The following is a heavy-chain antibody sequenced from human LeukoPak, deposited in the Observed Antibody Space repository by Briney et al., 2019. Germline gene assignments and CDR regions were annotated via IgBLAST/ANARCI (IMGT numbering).Heavy chain of an antibody. CDR1: GFTFTIDA. V-gene: IGHV3-23*01. J-gene: IGHJ3*02. D-gene: IGHD3-10*01. Sequence: GGSLRLSCAASGFTFTIDAMSWVRQAPGKGLEWVSGISGSGGSTYYADSVKGRFTISRDNSKNTLYLQMNSLKAEDTAVYYCAKDFYGAGVVGAFDIWGEGTMVTVSS. CDR3: AKDFYGAGVVGAFDI. CDR2: ISGSGGST.